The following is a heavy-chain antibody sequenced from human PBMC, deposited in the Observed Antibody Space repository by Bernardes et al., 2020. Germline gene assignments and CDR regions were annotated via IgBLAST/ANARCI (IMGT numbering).Heavy chain of an antibody. V-gene: IGHV4-38-2*02. CDR2: ISHSGST. D-gene: IGHD3-3*01. CDR3: ARDLSYYDQSSPIYYYMDV. Sequence: SETLSLTCAVSGYSISSGYSWGWIRQPPGKGLEWLGSISHSGSTYYNPSLKSRVTILVDTSKNHFSLKLTSVTAADTAVYYCARDLSYYDQSSPIYYYMDVWGKGTTVTVSS. CDR1: GYSISSGYS. J-gene: IGHJ6*03.